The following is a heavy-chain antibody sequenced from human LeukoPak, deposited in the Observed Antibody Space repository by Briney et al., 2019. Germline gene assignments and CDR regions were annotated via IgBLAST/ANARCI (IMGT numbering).Heavy chain of an antibody. Sequence: GGSLRLSCAASGFIFSRYGLHWVRQAPGKGLEWVAVIGHDESKKYYAGSVKGRFTISRENSKNMLYLQMNSLRFEDTAVYFCAKTRGPVIVEAVPSAWGQGTLATVSS. J-gene: IGHJ5*02. D-gene: IGHD2/OR15-2a*01. CDR2: IGHDESKK. CDR1: GFIFSRYG. V-gene: IGHV3-30*18. CDR3: AKTRGPVIVEAVPSA.